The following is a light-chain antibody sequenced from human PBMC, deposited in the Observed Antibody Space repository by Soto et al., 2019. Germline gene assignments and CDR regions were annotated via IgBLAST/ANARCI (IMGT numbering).Light chain of an antibody. J-gene: IGKJ5*01. CDR2: NAP. CDR3: QQYNHWPPMT. V-gene: IGKV3D-15*01. Sequence: SKGAKDAICCRASQSDRSDLVWYRQKPGQAPRLLIYNAPNRATGISARFSGSGSGTEFTLTISGLQSEDFAVYFCQQYNHWPPMTFGPGTR. CDR1: QSDRSD.